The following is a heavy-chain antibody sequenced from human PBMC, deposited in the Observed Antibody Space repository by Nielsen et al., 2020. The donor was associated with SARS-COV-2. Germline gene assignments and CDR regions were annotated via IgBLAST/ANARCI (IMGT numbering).Heavy chain of an antibody. CDR2: ISYDGNNK. V-gene: IGHV3-30-3*01. CDR1: GFTFSNYA. Sequence: GGSLRLSCAASGFTFSNYAMHWVRQAPGKGLEWVAVISYDGNNKYYADSVKGRFTISRDNSKNLVYLQMNSLKPEDTAVYYCARETLDHTSSFVDFWGQGTLVTVSS. CDR3: ARETLDHTSSFVDF. D-gene: IGHD2-2*01. J-gene: IGHJ4*02.